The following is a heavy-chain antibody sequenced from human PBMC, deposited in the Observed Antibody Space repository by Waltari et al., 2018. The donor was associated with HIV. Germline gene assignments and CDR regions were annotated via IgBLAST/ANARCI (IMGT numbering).Heavy chain of an antibody. V-gene: IGHV3-74*01. D-gene: IGHD6-13*01. CDR2: INSDGSST. CDR3: AREISSSWAGNWFDP. J-gene: IGHJ5*02. Sequence: EVQLVESGGGLVQPGGYLRLSCAASGFTFSSYWMHWVRQAQGKGLVWVSCINSDGSSTTYADSVKGRLTISRDNAKNTLYLQMNNLRAEDTAVYYCAREISSSWAGNWFDPWGQGTLVTVSS. CDR1: GFTFSSYW.